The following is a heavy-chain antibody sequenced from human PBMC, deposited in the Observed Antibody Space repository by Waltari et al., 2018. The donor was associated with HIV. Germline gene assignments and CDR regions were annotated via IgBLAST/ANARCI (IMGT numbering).Heavy chain of an antibody. CDR3: ATPAAKGTWFAS. CDR2: EGMGRSLPILGAP. J-gene: IGHJ5*01. CDR1: GVPSNTFT. D-gene: IGHD3-10*01. Sequence: QVRLVQSGDEVRKSGSSVKISCEAFGVPSNTFTATWVRQAPGEGLEWVGRLEGMGRSLPILGAPAYSQRLRGRVTLSADTATNTAFLQLSSLRSDDTAVYYCATPAAKGTWFASWGKGSQIIVSS. V-gene: IGHV1-69*08.